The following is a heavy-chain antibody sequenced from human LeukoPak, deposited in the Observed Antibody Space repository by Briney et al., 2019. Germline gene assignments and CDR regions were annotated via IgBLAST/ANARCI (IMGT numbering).Heavy chain of an antibody. J-gene: IGHJ4*02. V-gene: IGHV3-30-3*01. Sequence: GGSLRLSCAASGFSFSDYALHWVRQAPGKGLEWVAVISFDGSHKYYADSVKGRFTISRDNSKNTLYLQVNSLRAEDSAVYYCARVFTTGTTFGYYFDYWGQGTLVTVSS. CDR3: ARVFTTGTTFGYYFDY. CDR1: GFSFSDYA. CDR2: ISFDGSHK. D-gene: IGHD1-1*01.